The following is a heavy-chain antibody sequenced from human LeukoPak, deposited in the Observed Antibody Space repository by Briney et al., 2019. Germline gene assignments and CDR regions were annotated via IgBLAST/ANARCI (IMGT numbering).Heavy chain of an antibody. Sequence: GESLQISCKGSGSSFTSYWIGWVRQMPGKGLEWMGIIYPGDSYTIYSPSFQGQVTISADKSISTAYLQWSSLKASDTAIYYCARGKIGYSYGSYYWGQGTLVTVSS. CDR1: GSSFTSYW. J-gene: IGHJ4*02. CDR2: IYPGDSYT. CDR3: ARGKIGYSYGSYY. D-gene: IGHD5-18*01. V-gene: IGHV5-51*01.